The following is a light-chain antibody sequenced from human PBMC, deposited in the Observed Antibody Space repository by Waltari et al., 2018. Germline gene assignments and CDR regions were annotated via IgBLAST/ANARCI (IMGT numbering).Light chain of an antibody. CDR3: SSYTTASSWV. Sequence: QSALTQPASVSGSPGQSITISCTGTSGDIGNYMFVSWSQQEPGRAPKLIVYDVSQRPAGVSNRFSGSQSGHTASLTISGLQGEDEADYYCSSYTTASSWVFGGGTKLTVL. CDR1: SGDIGNYMF. CDR2: DVS. J-gene: IGLJ3*02. V-gene: IGLV2-14*01.